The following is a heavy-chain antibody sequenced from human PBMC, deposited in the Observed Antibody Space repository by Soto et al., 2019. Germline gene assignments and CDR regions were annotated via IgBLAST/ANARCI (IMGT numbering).Heavy chain of an antibody. CDR2: ISGSGGST. CDR3: AKLRVLEWLFSTNWFDS. D-gene: IGHD3-3*01. CDR1: GFTFSSYA. Sequence: GGSLRLSCAASGFTFSSYAMSWVRQAPGKGLEWVSAISGSGGSTYYADSVKGRFTISRDNSKNTLYLQMNSLRAEDTAVYYWAKLRVLEWLFSTNWFDSWGQGTLVTVAS. V-gene: IGHV3-23*01. J-gene: IGHJ5*01.